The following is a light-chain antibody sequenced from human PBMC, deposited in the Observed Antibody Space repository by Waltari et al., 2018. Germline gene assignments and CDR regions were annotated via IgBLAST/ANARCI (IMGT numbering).Light chain of an antibody. Sequence: EIVLTQSPDTLSVSPGERATLYCRANQTVNYNFLAWYQQRPGQAPRLLFLRASTRATGVPDRFSGSGSGADFTLTISRLEPEDSAVYSCQQYALSPFTFGPGTKV. J-gene: IGKJ3*01. CDR3: QQYALSPFT. CDR1: QTVNYNF. CDR2: RAS. V-gene: IGKV3-20*01.